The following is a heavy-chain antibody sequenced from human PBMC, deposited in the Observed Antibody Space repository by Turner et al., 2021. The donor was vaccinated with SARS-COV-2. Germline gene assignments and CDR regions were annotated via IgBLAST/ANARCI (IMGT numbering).Heavy chain of an antibody. V-gene: IGHV1-69*01. CDR1: GGTFSSYA. D-gene: IGHD1-20*01. CDR3: ARPSGINGITEWFDP. J-gene: IGHJ5*02. CDR2: IIPIFGTA. Sequence: QVQLLQSGAEVKKLGSSVKVSCKASGGTFSSYAISWVRQAPGQGLEWMGGIIPIFGTANYAQKFQGRVTITADESTRTAYMEMSSLRSEEKAVEYCARPSGINGITEWFDPWGQGTLVTVSS.